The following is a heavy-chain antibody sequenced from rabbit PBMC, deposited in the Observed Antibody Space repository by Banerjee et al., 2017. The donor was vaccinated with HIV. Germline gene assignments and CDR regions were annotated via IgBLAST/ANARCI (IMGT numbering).Heavy chain of an antibody. CDR3: ARDLAGVIGWNFNF. J-gene: IGHJ4*01. D-gene: IGHD4-1*01. CDR2: VSTGGRT. CDR1: GFSFSGSYW. Sequence: QSLEESGGDLVKPGASLTLTCTASGFSFSGSYWIWWVRQAPGKGLEYIGDVSTGGRTVYATWAKGRFTVSKTSSTTVTLQMTSLTPADTATYFCARDLAGVIGWNFNFWGPGTLVTVS. V-gene: IGHV1S40*01.